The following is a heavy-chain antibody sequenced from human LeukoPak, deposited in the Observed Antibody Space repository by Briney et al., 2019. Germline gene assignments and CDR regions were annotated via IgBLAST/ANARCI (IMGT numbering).Heavy chain of an antibody. V-gene: IGHV3-11*04. CDR2: MRSSGSTI. CDR1: GHPFSDYY. J-gene: IGHJ4*02. CDR3: ARERGQLVIPFFFDY. D-gene: IGHD3-9*01. Sequence: GGSLRLLCAAPGHPFSDYYKNCIREATGKGLAWLASMRSSGSTIKYADSVKGRFTISRDNAKNSLFLQMSSLRDEDTAVYYCARERGQLVIPFFFDYWGQGILVTVSS.